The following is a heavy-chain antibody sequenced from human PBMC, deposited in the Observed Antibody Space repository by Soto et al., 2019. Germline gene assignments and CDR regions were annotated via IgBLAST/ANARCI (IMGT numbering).Heavy chain of an antibody. J-gene: IGHJ6*02. CDR2: ISGSGGST. V-gene: IGHV3-23*01. CDR1: GFTFSSYA. Sequence: RRLSCAASGFTFSSYAMSWVRQAPGKGLEWVSAISGSGGSTYYADSVKGRFTISRDNSKNTLYLQMNSLRAEDTAVYYCAKDWYYDILTGYKYYYYGMDVWGQGTTVTVSS. D-gene: IGHD3-9*01. CDR3: AKDWYYDILTGYKYYYYGMDV.